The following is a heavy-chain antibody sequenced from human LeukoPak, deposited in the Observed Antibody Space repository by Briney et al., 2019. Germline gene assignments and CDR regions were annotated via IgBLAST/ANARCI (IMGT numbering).Heavy chain of an antibody. CDR1: GGTFSSYA. CDR2: IIPIFGTA. CDR3: ARGGEANYYDTSGYYLYYY. J-gene: IGHJ4*02. Sequence: SVKVSCKASGGTFSSYAISWVRQAPGQGLEWMGWIIPIFGTANYAQKFQGRVTITTDESTSTAYMELSSLRSEDTAVYYCARGGEANYYDTSGYYLYYYWGQGTLVTVSS. D-gene: IGHD3-22*01. V-gene: IGHV1-69*05.